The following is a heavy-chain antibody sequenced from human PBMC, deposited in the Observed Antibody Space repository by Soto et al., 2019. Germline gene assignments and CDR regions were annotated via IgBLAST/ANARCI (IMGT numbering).Heavy chain of an antibody. V-gene: IGHV3-7*01. Sequence: EVLLVESGGDLVQPGGSLRLSCAVSGIPFNTYWMFWVRQTPGRGLEYVASIKEDASEKYYVDSVKGRFTITRDNAKNSLYLQMNSLRVEDTATYYCATTMNAVKAGWGQGTQVTVSS. CDR2: IKEDASEK. J-gene: IGHJ1*01. CDR1: GIPFNTYW. D-gene: IGHD4-17*01. CDR3: ATTMNAVKAG.